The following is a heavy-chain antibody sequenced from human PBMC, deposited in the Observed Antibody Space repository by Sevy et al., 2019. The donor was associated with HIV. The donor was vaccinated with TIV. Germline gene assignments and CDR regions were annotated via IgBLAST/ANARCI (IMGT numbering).Heavy chain of an antibody. D-gene: IGHD1-1*01. CDR1: GFTFSSYD. CDR3: ARGGSDAFDI. J-gene: IGHJ3*02. V-gene: IGHV3-13*01. Sequence: GGSLRLSCAASGFTFSSYDMHWVRQATGKGLEWVSAIGTVGDTFYSDYVKGRFTISRENAKNSFYLQMNSLRAGDTAVYYCARGGSDAFDIWGQGTMVTVSS. CDR2: IGTVGDT.